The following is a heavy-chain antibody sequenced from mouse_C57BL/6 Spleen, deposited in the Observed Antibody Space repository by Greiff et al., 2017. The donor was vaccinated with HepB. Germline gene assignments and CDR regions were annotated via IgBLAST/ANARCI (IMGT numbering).Heavy chain of an antibody. CDR3: ARDTGGYYAMDY. J-gene: IGHJ4*01. D-gene: IGHD3-1*01. CDR1: GYTFTSYW. Sequence: VQLQQSGAELVKPGASVKMSCKASGYTFTSYWITWVKQRPGQGLEWIGDIYPGSGSTNYNEKFKSKATLTVDTSSSTAYMQLSSLTSEDSAVYYCARDTGGYYAMDYWGQGTSVTVSS. CDR2: IYPGSGST. V-gene: IGHV1-55*01.